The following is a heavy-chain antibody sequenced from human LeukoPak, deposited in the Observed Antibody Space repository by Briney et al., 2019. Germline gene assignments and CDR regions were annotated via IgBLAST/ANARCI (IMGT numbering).Heavy chain of an antibody. J-gene: IGHJ4*02. CDR1: GFTFSGNW. CDR2: INPDGSHI. V-gene: IGHV3-7*01. CDR3: AKLLGTSTTYDS. D-gene: IGHD2/OR15-2a*01. Sequence: GGSLRLPCEASGFTFSGNWMSWVRQAPGKGLEWVASINPDGSHIFYVDSVKGRFTISRDNTKSSLYLQMNSLGAEDTAMYFCAKLLGTSTTYDSWGQGTRVTVSS.